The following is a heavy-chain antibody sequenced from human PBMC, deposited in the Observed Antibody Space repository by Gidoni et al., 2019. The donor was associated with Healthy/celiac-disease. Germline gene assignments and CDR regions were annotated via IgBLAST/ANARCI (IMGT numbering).Heavy chain of an antibody. CDR3: AKDGHYDFWSGYPLTDAFGI. V-gene: IGHV3-23*01. J-gene: IGHJ3*02. CDR2: ISGSGDST. D-gene: IGHD3-3*01. CDR1: GFTFSSYA. Sequence: EVQLLESGGGLVQPGGSLRLSCAASGFTFSSYAMSWVRQAPGKGLEWVSAISGSGDSTYYADSVKGRFTISRDNSKNTLYLQMSSLRAEDTAVYYCAKDGHYDFWSGYPLTDAFGIWGQGTMVTVSS.